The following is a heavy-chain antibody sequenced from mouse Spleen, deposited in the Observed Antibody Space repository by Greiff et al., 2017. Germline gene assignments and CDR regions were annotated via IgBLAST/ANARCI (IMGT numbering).Heavy chain of an antibody. CDR1: GFTFSSYA. CDR3: AREGYYARFAY. D-gene: IGHD2-3*01. Sequence: EVKVVESGGGLVKPGGSLKLSCAASGFTFSSYAMSWVRQTPEKRLEWVATISSGGSYTYYPDSVKGRFTISRDNAKNTLYLQMSSLRSEDTAMYYCAREGYYARFAYWGQGTLVTVSA. J-gene: IGHJ3*01. CDR2: ISSGGSYT. V-gene: IGHV5-9-3*01.